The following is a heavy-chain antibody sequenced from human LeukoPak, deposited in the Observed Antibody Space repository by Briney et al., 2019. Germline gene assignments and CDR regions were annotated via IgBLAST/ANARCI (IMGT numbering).Heavy chain of an antibody. Sequence: SETLSLTCTVSGGSISSYYWSWIRQPPGKGLEWIGYIYYSGSTNYNPSLKSRVTISVDTSKNQFSLKLSSVTAADTAVYYCARQGGEYYDSSGYSPDWFDPWGQGTLVTVSS. D-gene: IGHD3-22*01. J-gene: IGHJ5*02. CDR2: IYYSGST. CDR1: GGSISSYY. V-gene: IGHV4-59*08. CDR3: ARQGGEYYDSSGYSPDWFDP.